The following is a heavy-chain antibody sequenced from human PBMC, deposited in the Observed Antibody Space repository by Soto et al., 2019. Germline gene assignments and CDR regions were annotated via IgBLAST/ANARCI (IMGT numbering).Heavy chain of an antibody. Sequence: PSETLSLTCSVYGESFSGYYWSWIRQPPGKGLEWIGEISHSGSTNYNPSLKSRVTISVDTSKNQFSLNLTSVTAADTAVYYCAICRPVRDLNWFDPWGQGTLVTVSS. D-gene: IGHD6-19*01. J-gene: IGHJ5*02. CDR2: ISHSGST. CDR3: AICRPVRDLNWFDP. V-gene: IGHV4-34*01. CDR1: GESFSGYY.